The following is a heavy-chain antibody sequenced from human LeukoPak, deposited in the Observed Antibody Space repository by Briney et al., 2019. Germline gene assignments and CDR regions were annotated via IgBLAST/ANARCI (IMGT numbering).Heavy chain of an antibody. J-gene: IGHJ4*02. CDR3: AKDPMVRGATYDY. CDR1: GFTFRNYA. CDR2: ISGSGGRS. Sequence: GALRLSCAASGFTFRNYAMTWVRQAPGKGRKWVSAISGSGGRSYYADSVKGRFTISRDNSKNTLFLQMNSLRAEDTAIYYCAKDPMVRGATYDYWGQGTLVTVSS. D-gene: IGHD3-10*01. V-gene: IGHV3-23*01.